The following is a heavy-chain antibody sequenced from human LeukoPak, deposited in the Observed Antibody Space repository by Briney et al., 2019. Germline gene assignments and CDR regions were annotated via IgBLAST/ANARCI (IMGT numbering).Heavy chain of an antibody. CDR3: VRDGGVSGYDLLDY. V-gene: IGHV3-7*01. D-gene: IGHD5-12*01. J-gene: IGHJ4*02. Sequence: GGSQRLSCAASGFTFSSYWMHWVRQVPGKGLEWVAHINQDGSKEYYMDSVKARFTISRDNAKNSLSLQMNSLRAEDTAVYYCVRDGGVSGYDLLDYWGQGTLVTVSS. CDR1: GFTFSSYW. CDR2: INQDGSKE.